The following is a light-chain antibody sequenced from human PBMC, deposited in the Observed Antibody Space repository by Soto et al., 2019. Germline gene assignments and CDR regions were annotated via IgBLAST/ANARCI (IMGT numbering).Light chain of an antibody. CDR1: QSISSW. J-gene: IGKJ1*01. V-gene: IGKV1-5*03. CDR2: KAS. CDR3: QQCNLYWT. Sequence: DIQMTQSPSTLSASVGDRVTITCRASQSISSWLAWYQQKPGKAPKLLIYKASSLESGAPSRFSGSGSGTEFTLTISSLQPDDFATYYCQQCNLYWTFGQGTKVEIK.